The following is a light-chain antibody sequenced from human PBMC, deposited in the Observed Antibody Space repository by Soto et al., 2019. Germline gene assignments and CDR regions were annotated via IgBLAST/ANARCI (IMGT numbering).Light chain of an antibody. CDR3: AAWSDTLNGPFV. CDR2: IND. Sequence: QSVLTQPPSASGTPGQRVTISCSGSNSNIGSNTVNWYQQLPGTAPKLLIYINDQRPSGVPDRFSGSKFGTSASLAISGLQSEDEGDYYCAAWSDTLNGPFVFGTGTKLTVL. CDR1: NSNIGSNT. V-gene: IGLV1-44*01. J-gene: IGLJ1*01.